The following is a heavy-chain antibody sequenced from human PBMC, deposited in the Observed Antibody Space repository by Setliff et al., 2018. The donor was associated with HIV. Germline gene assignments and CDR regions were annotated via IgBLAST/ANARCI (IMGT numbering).Heavy chain of an antibody. V-gene: IGHV3-30*04. CDR1: GFTFSSYA. CDR2: ISYDGINK. J-gene: IGHJ4*02. D-gene: IGHD7-27*01. Sequence: PGGSLRLSCAASGFTFSSYAMHWVRQAPGKGLEWVAVISYDGINKYYADSVKGRFTISRDNSKNTLYLQMNSLSSEDTAVYYCARERPNSLYFDFWGQGTRVTVSS. CDR3: ARERPNSLYFDF.